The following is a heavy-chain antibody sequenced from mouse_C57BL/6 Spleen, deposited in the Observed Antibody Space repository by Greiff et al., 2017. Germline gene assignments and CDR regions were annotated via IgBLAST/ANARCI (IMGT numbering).Heavy chain of an antibody. CDR3: AGCVTTVVATDYFDY. V-gene: IGHV1-4*01. Sequence: VQLQQSGAELARPGASVKMSCKASGYTFTSYTMHWVKQRPGQGLEWIGYINPSSGYTKYNQKFKDKATLTADKSSSTAYMQLSSLTSEDSAVXYCAGCVTTVVATDYFDYWGQGTTLTVSS. CDR2: INPSSGYT. D-gene: IGHD1-1*01. CDR1: GYTFTSYT. J-gene: IGHJ2*01.